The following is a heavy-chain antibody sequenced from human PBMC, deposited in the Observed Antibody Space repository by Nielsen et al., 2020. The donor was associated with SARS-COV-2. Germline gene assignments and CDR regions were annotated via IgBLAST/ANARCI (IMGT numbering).Heavy chain of an antibody. CDR2: IYYSGST. D-gene: IGHD6-19*01. CDR3: AITYSGWPYNWLDP. Sequence: SETLSLTCTVSGGSISSSSYYWGWIRQPPGKGLEWIGSIYYSGSTYYNPSLKSRVTIPVDTSKNQFSLKLSSVTAADTAVYYCAITYSGWPYNWLDPWGQGTLVTVSS. V-gene: IGHV4-39*01. J-gene: IGHJ5*02. CDR1: GGSISSSSYY.